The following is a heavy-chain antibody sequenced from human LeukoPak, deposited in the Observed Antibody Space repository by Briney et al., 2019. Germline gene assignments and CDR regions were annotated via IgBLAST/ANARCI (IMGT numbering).Heavy chain of an antibody. V-gene: IGHV3-7*04. J-gene: IGHJ4*02. CDR3: ARGDAFSGDH. Sequence: PGGSLRLSCAASGFTFRNFWMSWVRQAPGRGLEGVANIHPEGNEKYHVESVKGRFTISRDNAKSSLFLQMNGLRAEDTAVYYCARGDAFSGDHWGQGTPVTVSS. CDR2: IHPEGNEK. CDR1: GFTFRNFW.